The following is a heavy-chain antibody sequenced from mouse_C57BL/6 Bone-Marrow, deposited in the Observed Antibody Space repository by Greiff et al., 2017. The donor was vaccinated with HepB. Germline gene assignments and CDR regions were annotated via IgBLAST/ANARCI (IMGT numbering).Heavy chain of an antibody. CDR2: IDPSDSYT. D-gene: IGHD1-1*01. J-gene: IGHJ3*01. CDR1: GYTFTSYW. V-gene: IGHV1-69*01. Sequence: QVQLQQPGAELVMPGASVKLSCKASGYTFTSYWMHWVKQRPGQGLEWIGEIDPSDSYTNYNQKFKGKSTLTVDKSSSTAYMQLSSLTSEDSAVSYCARDEDYYCISFEFAYWGQGTLVTVSA. CDR3: ARDEDYYCISFEFAY.